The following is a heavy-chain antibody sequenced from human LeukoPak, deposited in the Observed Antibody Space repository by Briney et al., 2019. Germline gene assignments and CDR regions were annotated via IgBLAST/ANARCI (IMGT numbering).Heavy chain of an antibody. CDR2: IYYSGST. D-gene: IGHD3-22*01. CDR3: ARDRRAGQSGYWSDP. Sequence: PSETLSLICTVSGGSISSYYWSWIRQPPGKGLEWLGYIYYSGSTYYNPSLKSRVTISVDTSKNQFSLKLTSVTAADTAVYYCARDRRAGQSGYWSDPWGQGTLVTVSS. J-gene: IGHJ5*02. CDR1: GGSISSYY. V-gene: IGHV4-59*01.